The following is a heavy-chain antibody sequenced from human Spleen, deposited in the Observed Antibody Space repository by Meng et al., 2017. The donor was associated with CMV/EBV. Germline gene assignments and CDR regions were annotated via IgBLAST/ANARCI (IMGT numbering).Heavy chain of an antibody. V-gene: IGHV1-2*02. CDR2: IHPHRGGT. CDR3: ARDNNWGPDY. D-gene: IGHD7-27*01. Sequence: VSCKASGYTFTAHYFHWVRQAPGQGLEWMGWIHPHRGGTNYAQQFQGRVTLTRDTSINTGYMELTRLTSDDTAVYYCARDNNWGPDYWGQGTLVTVSS. J-gene: IGHJ4*02. CDR1: GYTFTAHY.